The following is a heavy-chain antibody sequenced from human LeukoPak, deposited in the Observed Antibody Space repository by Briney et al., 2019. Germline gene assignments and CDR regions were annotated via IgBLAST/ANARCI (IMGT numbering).Heavy chain of an antibody. J-gene: IGHJ4*02. Sequence: GVSQRLFCGASGFTFRRYSMNWAPQAPGKGLEGVSYIRYSSSNIFYADSVKRRLNIPRDNGKNSLYMPMNRLRGEDTAVYYGARDRLHYGEYEKTFDYWGQGTLVTVSS. D-gene: IGHD4-17*01. CDR1: GFTFRRYS. CDR2: IRYSSSNI. CDR3: ARDRLHYGEYEKTFDY. V-gene: IGHV3-48*01.